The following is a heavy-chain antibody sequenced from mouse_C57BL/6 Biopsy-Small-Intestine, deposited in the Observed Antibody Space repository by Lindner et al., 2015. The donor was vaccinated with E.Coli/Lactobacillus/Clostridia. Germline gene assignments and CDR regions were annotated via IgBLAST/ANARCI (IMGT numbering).Heavy chain of an antibody. Sequence: LQESGAELARPGASVKLSCKASGYTFTSYGISWVKQRTGQGLEWIGEIYPRSGNTYYNEKFKGKATLTADKSSSTAYMELRSLTSEDSAVYFCARWHGSSSYFDYWGQGTTLTVSS. V-gene: IGHV1-81*01. CDR2: IYPRSGNT. CDR3: ARWHGSSSYFDY. D-gene: IGHD1-1*01. CDR1: GYTFTSYG. J-gene: IGHJ2*01.